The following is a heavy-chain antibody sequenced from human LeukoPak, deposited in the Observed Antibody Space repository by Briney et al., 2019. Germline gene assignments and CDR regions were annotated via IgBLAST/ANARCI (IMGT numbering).Heavy chain of an antibody. J-gene: IGHJ4*02. Sequence: PGRSLRLSCAASGFTFSSYGLHWVRQAPGKGLEWVAVIWFDGTNKYYADSVKGRFIISRDNSKNTLFLQMNSLRAEDTAIYYCARDSLPMAVTGPFDHWGQGALVTVSS. V-gene: IGHV3-33*01. CDR1: GFTFSSYG. D-gene: IGHD6-19*01. CDR2: IWFDGTNK. CDR3: ARDSLPMAVTGPFDH.